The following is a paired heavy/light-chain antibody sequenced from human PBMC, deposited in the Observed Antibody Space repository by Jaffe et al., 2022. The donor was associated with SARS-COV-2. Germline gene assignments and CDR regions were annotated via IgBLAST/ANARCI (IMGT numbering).Heavy chain of an antibody. CDR2: ISTSGFGT. CDR1: GFTFSRHA. V-gene: IGHV3-23*01. Sequence: EVQLLESGGGLVQPGGSLRLSCAASGFTFSRHAMSWVRQSPGKGLEWVSAISTSGFGTYYADSVKGRFIISRDISKNMLYLQMNSLRVEDTAVYYCVKDALDISSWIYNWFDSWGQGTPVTVSS. J-gene: IGHJ5*01. CDR3: VKDALDISSWIYNWFDS. D-gene: IGHD6-13*01.
Light chain of an antibody. V-gene: IGKV1-39*01. CDR3: QQSFNSPLS. J-gene: IGKJ4*01. CDR1: QTISLY. Sequence: DIQMTQSPSSLSASVGDRVTITCRASQTISLYLNWYQQKSGEAPKVLIHAASGLQSDVPSRFSGTGSGTHFTLTISSLQPEDSATYYCQQSFNSPLSFGGGTKVEIK. CDR2: AAS.